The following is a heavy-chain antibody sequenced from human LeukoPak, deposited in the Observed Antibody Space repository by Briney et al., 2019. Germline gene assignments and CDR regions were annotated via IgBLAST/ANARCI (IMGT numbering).Heavy chain of an antibody. V-gene: IGHV4-39*01. CDR3: ARGGYYDSSGYYTESLIFDY. J-gene: IGHJ4*02. Sequence: SETLSLTCTVSGGSISSSSYYWGWIRQPPGKGLEWIGSIYYSGSTYYNPPLKSRVTISVDTSKNQFSLKLSSVTAADTAVYYCARGGYYDSSGYYTESLIFDYWGQGTLVTVSS. D-gene: IGHD3-22*01. CDR2: IYYSGST. CDR1: GGSISSSSYY.